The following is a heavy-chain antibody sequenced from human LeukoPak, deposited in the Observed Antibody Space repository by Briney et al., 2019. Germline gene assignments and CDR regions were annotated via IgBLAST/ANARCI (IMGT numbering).Heavy chain of an antibody. D-gene: IGHD2-2*01. CDR1: GFTFSSYD. Sequence: GGSLRLSCAASGFTFSSYDMSWVRQAPGKGLEWVSIITDNGDDTGHADSVKGRFTISRNNSKNTLYLQMSSLRAEDTAVYYCAKGVGPSAPNGRVFDFWGQGTLVTVSS. V-gene: IGHV3-23*01. J-gene: IGHJ4*02. CDR2: ITDNGDDT. CDR3: AKGVGPSAPNGRVFDF.